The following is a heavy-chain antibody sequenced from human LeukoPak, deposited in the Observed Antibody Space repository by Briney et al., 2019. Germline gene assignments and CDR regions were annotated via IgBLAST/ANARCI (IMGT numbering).Heavy chain of an antibody. Sequence: PGGSLRLSCAASGLTFSTYGMSWVRQAPGKGLEWVSAISGSGASTYYADSVKGRFTISRDNSKNTLYLQMNSLRAEDTAVYYCAKDGVGSYGFFDYWGQGTLVTVSS. CDR2: ISGSGAST. V-gene: IGHV3-23*01. CDR3: AKDGVGSYGFFDY. CDR1: GLTFSTYG. D-gene: IGHD1-26*01. J-gene: IGHJ4*02.